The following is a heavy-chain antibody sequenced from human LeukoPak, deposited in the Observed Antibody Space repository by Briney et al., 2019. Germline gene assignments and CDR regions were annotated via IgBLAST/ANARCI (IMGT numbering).Heavy chain of an antibody. Sequence: GGSLRLSCAASGFTFSDYYMSWIRQAPGKGLEWVSYISSSSSYTNYADSVEGRFTISRDNAKNSLYLQMNSLRAEDTAVYYCARAGIVGATGLDYWGQGTLVTVSS. CDR3: ARAGIVGATGLDY. J-gene: IGHJ4*02. D-gene: IGHD1-26*01. CDR2: ISSSSSYT. CDR1: GFTFSDYY. V-gene: IGHV3-11*06.